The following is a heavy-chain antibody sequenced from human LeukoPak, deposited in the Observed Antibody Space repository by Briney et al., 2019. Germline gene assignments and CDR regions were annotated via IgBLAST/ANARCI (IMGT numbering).Heavy chain of an antibody. CDR3: ARGRGHLGYCSSTSCYSDY. CDR2: ISYDGSNK. D-gene: IGHD2-2*02. CDR1: GFTFSSYA. Sequence: GGSLRLSCAASGFTFSSYAMHWVRQAPGKGLEWVAVISYDGSNKYYADSVKGRFTISRDNSKNTLYLQMNSLRAEDTALYYCARGRGHLGYCSSTSCYSDYWGQGTLVTVSS. V-gene: IGHV3-30-3*01. J-gene: IGHJ4*02.